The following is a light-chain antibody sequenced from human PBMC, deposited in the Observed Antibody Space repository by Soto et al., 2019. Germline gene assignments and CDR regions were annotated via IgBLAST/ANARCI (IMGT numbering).Light chain of an antibody. J-gene: IGKJ1*01. CDR3: QQYYNTSWT. CDR1: QSVSSY. V-gene: IGKV3-15*01. Sequence: EIVLTQSPATLSLSPGERATLSCRASQSVSSYLAWYQQKAGQPPKLLIYWASTRESGVPDRFSGSESGTDFTLTISSLQAEDVAVYYCQQYYNTSWTFGQGTKVDIK. CDR2: WAS.